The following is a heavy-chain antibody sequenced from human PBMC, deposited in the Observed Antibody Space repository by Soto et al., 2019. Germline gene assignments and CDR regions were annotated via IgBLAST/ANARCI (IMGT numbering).Heavy chain of an antibody. CDR2: IYATGTT. J-gene: IGHJ5*02. Sequence: SETLSLTCTVPGASISVFYWSWIRKFAGKGLEWIGRIYATGTTDYNPSLKSRVMMSVDTSKKQFSLKLRSVTAADTAVYYCVRDGTKTLRDWFDPWGQGISVTVSS. V-gene: IGHV4-4*07. D-gene: IGHD1-1*01. CDR1: GASISVFY. CDR3: VRDGTKTLRDWFDP.